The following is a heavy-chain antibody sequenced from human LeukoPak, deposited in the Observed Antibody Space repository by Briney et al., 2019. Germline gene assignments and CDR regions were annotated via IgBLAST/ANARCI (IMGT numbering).Heavy chain of an antibody. D-gene: IGHD6-19*01. J-gene: IGHJ4*02. V-gene: IGHV3-64*01. Sequence: GGSLRLSCAASGFTFSTYAMHWVRQAPGKGLEYVSAISNNGGSTYYANFVQGRFTISRDNSKNTLYLQMGSLRAEDMAVYYCARLSVAVVDADYWGQGTLVTVSS. CDR1: GFTFSTYA. CDR3: ARLSVAVVDADY. CDR2: ISNNGGST.